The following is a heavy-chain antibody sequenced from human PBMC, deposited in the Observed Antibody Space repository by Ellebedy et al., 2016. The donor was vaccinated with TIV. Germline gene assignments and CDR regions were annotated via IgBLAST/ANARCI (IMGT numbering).Heavy chain of an antibody. D-gene: IGHD3-22*01. J-gene: IGHJ3*01. V-gene: IGHV3-23*01. CDR3: AKSHDTSGYHYIGAFDV. Sequence: GGSLRLSCAASGFTFSSFAMSWVRQAPGKGLEWVSVISGGGGNTEYADSVKGRFTISRDNSKNTLNLQMNTLRAEDTALYYCAKSHDTSGYHYIGAFDVWGQGTTVTVS. CDR1: GFTFSSFA. CDR2: ISGGGGNT.